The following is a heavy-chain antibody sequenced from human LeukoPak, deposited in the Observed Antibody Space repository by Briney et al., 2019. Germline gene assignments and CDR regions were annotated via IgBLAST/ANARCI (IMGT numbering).Heavy chain of an antibody. J-gene: IGHJ5*02. CDR1: GYTFTVYY. Sequence: ASVTVSCKASGYTFTVYYMHWVRQAPGQGREWMGWINPNSGGTNYAQKFQGRVTMTRDTSISTAYMELSRLRSDDTAVYYCARDRGYQLLLRGPEFDPWGQGTLVTVSS. CDR2: INPNSGGT. D-gene: IGHD2-2*01. V-gene: IGHV1-2*02. CDR3: ARDRGYQLLLRGPEFDP.